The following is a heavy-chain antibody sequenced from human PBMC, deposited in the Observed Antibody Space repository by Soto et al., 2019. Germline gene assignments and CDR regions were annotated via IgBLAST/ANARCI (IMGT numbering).Heavy chain of an antibody. CDR3: ARESSSSCHDY. V-gene: IGHV1-18*01. J-gene: IGHJ4*02. CDR1: GYTFTSYG. Sequence: QVQLVQSGAEVKKPGASVKVSCKASGYTFTSYGISWVRQAPGQGLEWMGWISAYNGNTNDAQKLQGRFTMTTDTATSTPYMELRRLGSDETAVHCCARESSSSCHDYWGQGTLVTVSS. D-gene: IGHD6-13*01. CDR2: ISAYNGNT.